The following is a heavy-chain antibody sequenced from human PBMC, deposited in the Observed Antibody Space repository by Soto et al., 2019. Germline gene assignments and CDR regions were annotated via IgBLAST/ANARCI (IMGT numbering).Heavy chain of an antibody. CDR3: AKDWDSSGWYTPSCIDV. D-gene: IGHD6-19*01. Sequence: GGSLRLSCAASGFTFSSYAMSWVRQAPGKGLEWVSAISGSGGSTYYADSVKGRFTISRDNSKNTLYLQMNSLRAEDTAVYYCAKDWDSSGWYTPSCIDVWGQGTTVTVSS. CDR1: GFTFSSYA. J-gene: IGHJ6*02. CDR2: ISGSGGST. V-gene: IGHV3-23*01.